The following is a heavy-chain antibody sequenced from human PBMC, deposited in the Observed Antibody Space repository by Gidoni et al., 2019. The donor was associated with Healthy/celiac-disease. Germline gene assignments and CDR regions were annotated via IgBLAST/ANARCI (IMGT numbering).Heavy chain of an antibody. J-gene: IGHJ6*02. CDR2: ISWNSGSI. D-gene: IGHD6-6*01. CDR3: AKALRQLAYYYYGMDV. Sequence: EVQLVESGGGLVQPGRSLSLSCAASGFTFDDYAMHWVRQAPGKGLEWVSGISWNSGSIGYADSVKGRFTISRDNAKNSLYLQMNSLRAEDTALYYCAKALRQLAYYYYGMDVWGQGTTVTVSS. V-gene: IGHV3-9*01. CDR1: GFTFDDYA.